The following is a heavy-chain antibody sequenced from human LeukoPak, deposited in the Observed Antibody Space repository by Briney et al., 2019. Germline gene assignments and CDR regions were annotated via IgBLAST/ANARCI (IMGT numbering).Heavy chain of an antibody. J-gene: IGHJ6*02. Sequence: ASVKASCKASGYTFTSYGISWVRQAPGQGLEWMGWISAYNGNTNYAQKLQGRVTMTTDTSTSTAYMELGSLRSDDTAVYYCASGPYYYYYYGMDVWGQGTTVTVSS. CDR3: ASGPYYYYYYGMDV. CDR2: ISAYNGNT. CDR1: GYTFTSYG. V-gene: IGHV1-18*01.